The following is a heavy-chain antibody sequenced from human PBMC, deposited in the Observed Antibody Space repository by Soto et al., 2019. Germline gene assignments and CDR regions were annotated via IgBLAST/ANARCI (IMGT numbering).Heavy chain of an antibody. V-gene: IGHV4-30-2*01. CDR2: IYHSGST. CDR1: GGSISSGGYS. D-gene: IGHD5-18*01. Sequence: SETLSLTCAVSGGSISSGGYSWSWIRQPPGKGLEWIGYIYHSGSTYYNPSLKSRVTISVDRSKNQFSLKLSSVTAADTAVYYCARADSYGSFDYWGQGTLVTVSS. CDR3: ARADSYGSFDY. J-gene: IGHJ4*02.